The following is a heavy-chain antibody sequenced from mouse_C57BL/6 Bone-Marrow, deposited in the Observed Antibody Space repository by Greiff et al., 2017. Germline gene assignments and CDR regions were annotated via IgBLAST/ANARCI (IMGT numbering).Heavy chain of an antibody. CDR1: GFTFSDFY. Sequence: EVKLMESGGGLVQSGRSLRLSCATSGFTFSDFYMEWVRQAPGKGLEWIAASRNKANDYTTEYSSSVKGRFIVSSYSSHSILSLQMNALRAEDTAIYYCAREARDYYGSSYPFAYGSQETLVTVSA. D-gene: IGHD1-1*01. J-gene: IGHJ3*01. V-gene: IGHV7-1*01. CDR3: AREARDYYGSSYPFAY. CDR2: SRNKANDYTT.